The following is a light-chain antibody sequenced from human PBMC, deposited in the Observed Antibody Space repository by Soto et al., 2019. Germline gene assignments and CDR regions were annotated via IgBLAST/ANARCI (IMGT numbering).Light chain of an antibody. CDR1: QTVSSY. CDR3: QQYDKSLPPVT. CDR2: DAS. V-gene: IGKV3-11*01. Sequence: EIVLTQSPVTLSLSPGERATLSCRASQTVSSYLAWYQQKPGQAPRLLIYDASNRATGIPARFSGSGSGTDFTLTISSLEPEDFAVYYCQQYDKSLPPVTFGGGTKVEI. J-gene: IGKJ4*01.